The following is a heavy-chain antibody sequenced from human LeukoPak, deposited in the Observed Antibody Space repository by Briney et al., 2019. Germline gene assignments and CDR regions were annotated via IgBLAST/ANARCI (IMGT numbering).Heavy chain of an antibody. V-gene: IGHV4-39*01. D-gene: IGHD4-17*01. Sequence: SSETLSLTCTVSGGSISSYFWGWIRQPPGKGLEWIGSIFYSGSTYYNPSLNSRVTISIDTSKNQFSLRLSSVTAADTAVYYCARQMNTVTADYWGQGTLVTVSS. CDR3: ARQMNTVTADY. CDR2: IFYSGST. J-gene: IGHJ4*02. CDR1: GGSISSYF.